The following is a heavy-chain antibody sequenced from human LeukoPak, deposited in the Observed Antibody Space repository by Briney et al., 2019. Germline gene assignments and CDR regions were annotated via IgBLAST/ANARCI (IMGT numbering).Heavy chain of an antibody. CDR3: ARELGSTFDY. J-gene: IGHJ4*02. V-gene: IGHV3-21*04. CDR1: GFSFNTYS. Sequence: GGSLRLSCAASGFSFNTYSMNWVRQAPGKGLEWVSYISSGSTYIYYADSVKGRFTISRDNSENTLYLQMNSLRAEDTAVYYCARELGSTFDYWGQGTLVTVSS. D-gene: IGHD1-1*01. CDR2: ISSGSTYI.